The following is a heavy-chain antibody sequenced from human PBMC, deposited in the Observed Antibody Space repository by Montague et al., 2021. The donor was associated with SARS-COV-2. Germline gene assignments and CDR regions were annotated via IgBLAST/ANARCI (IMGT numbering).Heavy chain of an antibody. V-gene: IGHV4-4*07. CDR1: GGSITGFS. D-gene: IGHD6-6*01. J-gene: IGHJ4*02. CDR3: ARTPTRPLSLDS. CDR2: VTTSGTN. Sequence: ETLSLTCAVSGGSITGFSWSWVRQPAGKGLEWIGRVTTSGTNNYSPSLRSRVTMSVDTSKNQFSLNLNSVTAADTAIYYCARTPTRPLSLDSWGQGTLVTVSS.